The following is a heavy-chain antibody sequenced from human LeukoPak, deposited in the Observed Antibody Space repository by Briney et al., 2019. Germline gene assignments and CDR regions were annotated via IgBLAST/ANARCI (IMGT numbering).Heavy chain of an antibody. J-gene: IGHJ4*02. CDR3: ARAAYGGNKVFDY. CDR1: GGTFSGYY. CDR2: IYYSGST. Sequence: PSETLSLTCAVYGGTFSGYYWSWIRQHPGKGLEWIGYIYYSGSTYYNPSLKSRVTISVDTSKNQFSLKLSSVTAADTAVYYCARAAYGGNKVFDYWGQGTLVTVSS. V-gene: IGHV4-31*11. D-gene: IGHD4-23*01.